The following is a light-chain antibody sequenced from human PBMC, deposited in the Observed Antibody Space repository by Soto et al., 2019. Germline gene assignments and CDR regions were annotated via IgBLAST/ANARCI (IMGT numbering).Light chain of an antibody. Sequence: EIVMTQSPATLSVSPGERATLSCRASQSVSNNLAWFQQKPGQAPRLLIYGASTRATNIPVRFSGSGSGTEFTLTISSLQSEEFAVYYCQQYNNWPPYTFGQGTKLEIK. J-gene: IGKJ2*01. CDR2: GAS. V-gene: IGKV3-15*01. CDR3: QQYNNWPPYT. CDR1: QSVSNN.